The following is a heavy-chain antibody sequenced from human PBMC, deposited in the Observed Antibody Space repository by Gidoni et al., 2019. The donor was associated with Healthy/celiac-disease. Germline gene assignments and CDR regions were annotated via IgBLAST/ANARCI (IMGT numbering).Heavy chain of an antibody. Sequence: QVQLQQWGAGLLKPSETLSLTCAVYGGSFSGYYWSWIRQPPGKGLEWIGEIKHSGSTNYNPSLKSRVTISVDTSKNQFSLKLSSVTAADTAVYYCARVRARAPIVATHWFDPWGQGTLVTVSS. CDR2: IKHSGST. J-gene: IGHJ5*02. CDR1: GGSFSGYY. CDR3: ARVRARAPIVATHWFDP. V-gene: IGHV4-34*01. D-gene: IGHD3-22*01.